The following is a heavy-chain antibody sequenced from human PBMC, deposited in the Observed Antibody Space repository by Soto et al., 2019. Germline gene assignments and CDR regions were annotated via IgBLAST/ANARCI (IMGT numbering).Heavy chain of an antibody. D-gene: IGHD2-15*01. V-gene: IGHV3-23*01. Sequence: QLLESGGGLVQPGGSLRLSCEASGFSFSRNAMSWVRQAPGKGLEWVPSISSGGNTYYADSVKGRFTISRDNSKNTQSLQMTSLGAEDTAVYYCAKLGYCTGGTCYLDYYYGVDVWGQGTTVTVS. J-gene: IGHJ6*02. CDR2: ISSGGNT. CDR1: GFSFSRNA. CDR3: AKLGYCTGGTCYLDYYYGVDV.